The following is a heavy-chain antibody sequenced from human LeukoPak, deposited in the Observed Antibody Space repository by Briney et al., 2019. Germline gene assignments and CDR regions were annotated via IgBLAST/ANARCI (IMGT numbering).Heavy chain of an antibody. CDR3: AKQTRYDTPAGGRGFDY. J-gene: IGHJ4*02. D-gene: IGHD3-22*01. CDR1: GFTFSTYA. CDR2: ISGSGTIT. Sequence: GGSLRLSCEASGFTFSTYAMSWVRQAPGEGLEWVSGISGSGTITYYADSVKGRFTIARDNSKSTLFLEMSSLRAEDTAVYYCAKQTRYDTPAGGRGFDYWGQGTLVTVSS. V-gene: IGHV3-23*01.